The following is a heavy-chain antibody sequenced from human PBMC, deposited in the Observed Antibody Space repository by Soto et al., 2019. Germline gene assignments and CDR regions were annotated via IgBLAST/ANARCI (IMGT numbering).Heavy chain of an antibody. Sequence: PGGSLRLSCVASGFTFSNDWMSWVRQAPGEGLEWVATIKQDGSEKYYVDPVKGRFSVSRDNTKNSLYLQMNGLRAEDTAVYYCARGDYFDRRFDFWGQGALVTVSS. CDR3: ARGDYFDRRFDF. D-gene: IGHD3-9*01. V-gene: IGHV3-7*03. CDR1: GFTFSNDW. CDR2: IKQDGSEK. J-gene: IGHJ4*02.